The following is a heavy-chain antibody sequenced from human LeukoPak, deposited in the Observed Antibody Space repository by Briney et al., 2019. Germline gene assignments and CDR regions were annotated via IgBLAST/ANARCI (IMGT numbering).Heavy chain of an antibody. J-gene: IGHJ6*02. Sequence: PGGSLRLSCAASGFTFSSYSMNWVRQAPGKGLEWVSAISGSGGSTYYADSVKGRFTISRDNSKNTLYLQMNSLRAEDTAVYYCAKAVVRHYYYYGMDVWGQGTTVTVSS. CDR1: GFTFSSYS. V-gene: IGHV3-23*01. CDR2: ISGSGGST. CDR3: AKAVVRHYYYYGMDV. D-gene: IGHD4-23*01.